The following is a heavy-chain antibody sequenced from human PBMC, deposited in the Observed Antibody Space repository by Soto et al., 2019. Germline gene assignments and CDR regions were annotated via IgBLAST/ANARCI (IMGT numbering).Heavy chain of an antibody. J-gene: IGHJ3*01. Sequence: QVQLVESGGGVVQPARSLTISCLASGFTFRNYGMHWVRQAPGKGLEWVALISRDGSGQWYLDYVKGRFTISRDNSKKPLFLQMNSVKVDDTARYYCVRDDDEGPKGFDVWGQGTMVTVSS. D-gene: IGHD3-16*01. CDR3: VRDDDEGPKGFDV. V-gene: IGHV3-33*05. CDR2: ISRDGSGQ. CDR1: GFTFRNYG.